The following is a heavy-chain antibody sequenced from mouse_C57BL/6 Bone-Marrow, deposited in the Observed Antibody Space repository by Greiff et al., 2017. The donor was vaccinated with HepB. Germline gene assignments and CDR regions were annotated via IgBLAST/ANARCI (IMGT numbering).Heavy chain of an antibody. J-gene: IGHJ3*01. V-gene: IGHV1-81*01. D-gene: IGHD3-2*02. Sequence: VKLMESGAELARPGASVKLSCKASGYTFTSYGISWVKQRTGQGLEWIGEIYPRSGNTYYNEKFKGKATLTADKSSSTAYMELRSLTSEDSAVYFCAREDSSGYGAYWGQGTLVTVSA. CDR3: AREDSSGYGAY. CDR2: IYPRSGNT. CDR1: GYTFTSYG.